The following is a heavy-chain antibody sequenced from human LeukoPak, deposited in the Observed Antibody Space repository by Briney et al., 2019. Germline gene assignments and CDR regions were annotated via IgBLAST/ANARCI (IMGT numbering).Heavy chain of an antibody. CDR3: ARDMGVLRYFDWLLNVYYFDY. J-gene: IGHJ4*02. Sequence: GASVKVSCKASGYTFTSYDINWVRQAPGQGLEWMGWINTNTGNPTYAQGFTGRFVFSLDTSVSTAYLQIGSLKAEDTAVYYCARDMGVLRYFDWLLNVYYFDYWGQGTLVTVSS. V-gene: IGHV7-4-1*01. D-gene: IGHD3-9*01. CDR2: INTNTGNP. CDR1: GYTFTSYD.